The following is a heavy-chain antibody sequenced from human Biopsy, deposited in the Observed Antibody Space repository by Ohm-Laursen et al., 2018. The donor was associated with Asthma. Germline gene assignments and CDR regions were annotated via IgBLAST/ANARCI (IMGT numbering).Heavy chain of an antibody. CDR1: GGTFNTYV. D-gene: IGHD2-2*01. CDR2: INSVFGTT. CDR3: ARKAGSCISRTCYSLDF. Sequence: VASVKVSCKSLGGTFNTYVIGWVRRAPRQGLEWMGGINSVFGTTTYPQKFQDRVTITADDSTSTVYMELSSLRSEDTAVYYCARKAGSCISRTCYSLDFWGQGTLVTVSS. J-gene: IGHJ4*02. V-gene: IGHV1-69*13.